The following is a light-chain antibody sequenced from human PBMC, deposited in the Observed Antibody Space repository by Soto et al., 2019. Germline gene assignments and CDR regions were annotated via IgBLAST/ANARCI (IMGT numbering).Light chain of an antibody. V-gene: IGLV2-11*01. Sequence: QSVLAQPRSVSASPGQSVTVSCPGTSSDVGVYNYVSWYQQYPGKAPKIMIYDVSKRPSGVPDRFSGSKSDNTASLTISGLQAEDEADYYCCSYAGSYTFVFGIGTKVTVL. CDR2: DVS. CDR1: SSDVGVYNY. J-gene: IGLJ1*01. CDR3: CSYAGSYTFV.